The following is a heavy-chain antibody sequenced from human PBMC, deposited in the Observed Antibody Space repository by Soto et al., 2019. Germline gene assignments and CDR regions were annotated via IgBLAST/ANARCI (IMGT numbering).Heavy chain of an antibody. Sequence: GGSLRLSCAASGFTFSSYAMSWVRQAPGKGLEWGSAISGSGGSTYYADSVKGRFTISRDNSKNTLYLQMNSLRAEDTAVYYFAKDEVFGVVIIYYGMDVWGQGTTVTSP. V-gene: IGHV3-23*01. D-gene: IGHD3-3*01. CDR1: GFTFSSYA. CDR2: ISGSGGST. J-gene: IGHJ6*02. CDR3: AKDEVFGVVIIYYGMDV.